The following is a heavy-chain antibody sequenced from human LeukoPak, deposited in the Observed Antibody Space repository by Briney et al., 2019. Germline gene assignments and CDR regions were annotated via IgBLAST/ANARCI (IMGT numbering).Heavy chain of an antibody. CDR1: GVTLSNYA. CDR2: ISGSGGST. CDR3: AKDKGWGYSSYDYYGMDV. D-gene: IGHD1-26*01. V-gene: IGHV3-23*01. J-gene: IGHJ6*02. Sequence: GGSLRLSCVASGVTLSNYAMSWARQAPGKGLECVSGISGSGGSTYYADSVKGRFTISRDISKNTLYVQMNSLRAEDAAVYYCAKDKGWGYSSYDYYGMDVWGQGTTVTVSS.